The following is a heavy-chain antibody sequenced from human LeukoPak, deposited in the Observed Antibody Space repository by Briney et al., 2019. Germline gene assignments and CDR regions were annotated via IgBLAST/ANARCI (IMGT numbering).Heavy chain of an antibody. D-gene: IGHD5-18*01. Sequence: GGSLRLSCAASGFTFSSYGMHWVRQAPGKGLEWVAVISYDGSNKYYADSVKGRFTISRDNSKNTLYLQMNSLRAEDTAVYYCAKEGYSYGFRYFDYWGQGTLVTVSS. CDR2: ISYDGSNK. J-gene: IGHJ4*02. CDR1: GFTFSSYG. CDR3: AKEGYSYGFRYFDY. V-gene: IGHV3-30*18.